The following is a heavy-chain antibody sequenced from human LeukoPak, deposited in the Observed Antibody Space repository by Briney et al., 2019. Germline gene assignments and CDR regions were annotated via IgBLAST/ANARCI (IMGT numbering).Heavy chain of an antibody. CDR2: ISYDGSNK. J-gene: IGHJ5*02. D-gene: IGHD6-13*01. V-gene: IGHV3-30*04. CDR3: AKGTAGSWYGWFDP. Sequence: GGSLRLSCAASGFTFSSYAMHWVRQAPGKGLEWVAVISYDGSNKYYADSVKGRFTISRDNSKNTLYLQMNSLRAEDTAVYYCAKGTAGSWYGWFDPWGQGTLVTVSS. CDR1: GFTFSSYA.